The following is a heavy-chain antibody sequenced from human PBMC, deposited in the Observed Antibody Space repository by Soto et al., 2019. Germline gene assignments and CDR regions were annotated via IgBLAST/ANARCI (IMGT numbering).Heavy chain of an antibody. Sequence: PSETLSLTCTVSGGSIINEDYYWAWIRQPPGKGLEWLGRVQYSGATYYNPSLRSRLTMSMDWSRNQFSLRLTSVTAADTAMYYCARATAYCGRTSCYPFDYWGQGTLVTVSS. J-gene: IGHJ4*02. CDR2: VQYSGAT. CDR3: ARATAYCGRTSCYPFDY. D-gene: IGHD2-21*01. CDR1: GGSIINEDYY. V-gene: IGHV4-30-4*01.